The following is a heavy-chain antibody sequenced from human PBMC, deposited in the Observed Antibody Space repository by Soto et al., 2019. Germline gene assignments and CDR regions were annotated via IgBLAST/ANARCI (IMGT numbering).Heavy chain of an antibody. CDR1: GGTFSSYA. V-gene: IGHV1-69*01. Sequence: QVQLVQSGAEVKKPGSSVKVSCKASGGTFSSYAISWVRQAPGQGLEWMGGIIPIFGTANYAQKFQGRVTITADESTSTAYMELSSLRSEDTAVYYCARDYGSGSPPLLHGMDVWGQGTTVTVSS. CDR2: IIPIFGTA. CDR3: ARDYGSGSPPLLHGMDV. J-gene: IGHJ6*02. D-gene: IGHD3-10*01.